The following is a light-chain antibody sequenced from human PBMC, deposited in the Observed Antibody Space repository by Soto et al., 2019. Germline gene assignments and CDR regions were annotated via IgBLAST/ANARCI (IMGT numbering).Light chain of an antibody. CDR1: QTVKSDY. Sequence: DIVLTQSPGTLSLSPGETATLSCRASQTVKSDYVAWFQQRPGQAPRLLIFATSMRATDIPDRFSGSGSGTDFTLAIRRLEPEDFAVYYCHQFGYSPRTFGQGTKVE. V-gene: IGKV3-20*01. CDR3: HQFGYSPRT. CDR2: ATS. J-gene: IGKJ1*01.